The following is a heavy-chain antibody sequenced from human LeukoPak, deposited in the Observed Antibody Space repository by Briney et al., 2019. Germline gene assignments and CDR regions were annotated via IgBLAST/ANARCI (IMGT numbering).Heavy chain of an antibody. Sequence: GGSLRLSCAASGFTFSSHWMTWVRQAPGKGLEWVASVKQDVNEKYYVDSVKGRFTISRDNAKNSLFLQMDSMRVEDTAVYYCARGPPYGTRSDYFDYWGQGTLVTVSS. D-gene: IGHD3-10*01. V-gene: IGHV3-7*01. CDR1: GFTFSSHW. CDR2: VKQDVNEK. J-gene: IGHJ4*02. CDR3: ARGPPYGTRSDYFDY.